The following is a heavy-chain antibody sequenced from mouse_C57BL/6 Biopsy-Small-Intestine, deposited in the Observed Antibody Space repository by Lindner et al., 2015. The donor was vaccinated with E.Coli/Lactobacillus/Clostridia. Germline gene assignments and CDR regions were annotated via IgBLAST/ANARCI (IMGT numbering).Heavy chain of an antibody. CDR3: ARDRFGQYGSFLQY. CDR1: GFTFIGYY. V-gene: IGHV14-2*02. D-gene: IGHD6-1*01. CDR2: VNLNTGGT. J-gene: IGHJ3*01. Sequence: SVKVSCKASGFTFIGYYMHWVRQAPGQRLEWMGWVNLNTGGTSYAQKFQGRVTMTRDTSINTAYMDLSRLTSDDTAVYFCARDRFGQYGSFLQYWGQGTLVTVSA.